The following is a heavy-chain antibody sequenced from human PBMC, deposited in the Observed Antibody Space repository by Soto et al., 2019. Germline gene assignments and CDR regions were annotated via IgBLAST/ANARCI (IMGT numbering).Heavy chain of an antibody. V-gene: IGHV3-30*18. CDR2: ISYDGSNK. J-gene: IGHJ3*02. CDR1: GFTFSSYG. Sequence: QVQLVESGGGVVQPGRSLRLSCAASGFTFSSYGMHWVRQAPGKGLEWVAVISYDGSNKYYADSVKGRFTISRDNSKNSRYSQRNSLRAEDTAMYYCAQEAIVVVIVRYPRGHDAFDIWGQGTMVTVSS. CDR3: AQEAIVVVIVRYPRGHDAFDI. D-gene: IGHD3-22*01.